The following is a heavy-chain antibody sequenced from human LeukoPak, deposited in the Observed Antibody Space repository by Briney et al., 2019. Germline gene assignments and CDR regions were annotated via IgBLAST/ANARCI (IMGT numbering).Heavy chain of an antibody. CDR2: ISYDGSNK. CDR3: AKDHRYLGYCSGGSCYEYFQH. Sequence: GGSLRLSCAASGFTFSSYGMHWVRQASGRGREWVAVISYDGSNKYYADSVKGRFTISRDNSKNTLYLQMNSLRAEDTAVYYCAKDHRYLGYCSGGSCYEYFQHWGQGTLVTVSS. J-gene: IGHJ1*01. V-gene: IGHV3-30*18. CDR1: GFTFSSYG. D-gene: IGHD2-15*01.